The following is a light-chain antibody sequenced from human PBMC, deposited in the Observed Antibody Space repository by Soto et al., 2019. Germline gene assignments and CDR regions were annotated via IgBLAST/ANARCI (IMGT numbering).Light chain of an antibody. CDR1: QSVSSSY. Sequence: EIVLTQSPGTLSLSPGERATLSCRASQSVSSSYLAWYQQKPGQAPRLLIYGASSRATGIPDRFSGSGSGTDFTLTISTLEPEVLAVYYCQQHGSSPLTFGGGTKVEIK. J-gene: IGKJ4*01. CDR3: QQHGSSPLT. V-gene: IGKV3-20*01. CDR2: GAS.